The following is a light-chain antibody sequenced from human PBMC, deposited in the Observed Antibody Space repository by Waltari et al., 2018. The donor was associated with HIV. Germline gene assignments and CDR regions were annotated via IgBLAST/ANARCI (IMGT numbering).Light chain of an antibody. CDR3: GTWDSSLTGVV. Sequence: QSVLPPPPSVSAAPGPKVTISCSGSSSNVGDNYVAWYQHLPGTAPQLLMYENNRRRSGIPDRFSGSKSGTSATLDIAGLQTGDEADYYCGTWDSSLTGVVFGGGTKLTVL. V-gene: IGLV1-51*02. CDR2: ENN. CDR1: SSNVGDNY. J-gene: IGLJ2*01.